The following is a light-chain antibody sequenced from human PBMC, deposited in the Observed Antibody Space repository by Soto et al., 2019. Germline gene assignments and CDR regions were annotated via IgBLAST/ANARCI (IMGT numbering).Light chain of an antibody. CDR3: SSYTSSSTPYV. V-gene: IGLV2-14*03. Sequence: QSALTQPASVSGSPGQSITISCIGTSSDVGGYDYVSWYRQHPGKAPKLMIYEVRNRPSGVSNRFSGSKSDNTASLTISGLQAEDEADYYCSSYTSSSTPYVFGTGTKVTVL. CDR2: EVR. CDR1: SSDVGGYDY. J-gene: IGLJ1*01.